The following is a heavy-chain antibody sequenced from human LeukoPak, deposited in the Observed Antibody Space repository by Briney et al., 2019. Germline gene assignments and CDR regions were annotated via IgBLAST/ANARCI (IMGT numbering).Heavy chain of an antibody. Sequence: GGSLRLSCAASAFTFSSYGMHWVRQAPGRGLEWVALIRYDVSNKYYADSVKGRFTISRDNSKNTLYLQMNSLRAEDTAVYYCAELGITMIGGVWGKGTTVTISS. CDR3: AELGITMIGGV. CDR2: IRYDVSNK. V-gene: IGHV3-30*02. D-gene: IGHD3-10*02. J-gene: IGHJ6*04. CDR1: AFTFSSYG.